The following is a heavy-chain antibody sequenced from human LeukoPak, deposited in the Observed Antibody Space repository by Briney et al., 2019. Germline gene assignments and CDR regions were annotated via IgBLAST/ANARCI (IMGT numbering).Heavy chain of an antibody. CDR3: ARDPGVVAFHYFHF. J-gene: IGHJ4*02. V-gene: IGHV3-48*03. D-gene: IGHD3-3*01. CDR2: ISSSGSTI. CDR1: GFTFSSYE. Sequence: PGGSLRLSCAASGFTFSSYEMNWVRQAPGKGLEWVSYISSSGSTIYYADSVKGRFTISRDNAKNSLYLQMNSLRAEDTAVYYCARDPGVVAFHYFHFWGQGTLVTVSS.